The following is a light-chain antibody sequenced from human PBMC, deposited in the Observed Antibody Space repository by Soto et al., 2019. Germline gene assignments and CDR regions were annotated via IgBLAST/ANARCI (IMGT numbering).Light chain of an antibody. CDR3: QQYNSWPPIN. CDR2: DAS. Sequence: EVVMTQSAATLSVSPGGRATLSCRASESVSRNLAWYQQKPGQAPRLLIYDASTRATGIPDRFSGGGSGTEFTLTISSLQSEDFVVYYCQQYNSWPPINFGQGTRLEIK. V-gene: IGKV3-15*01. J-gene: IGKJ5*01. CDR1: ESVSRN.